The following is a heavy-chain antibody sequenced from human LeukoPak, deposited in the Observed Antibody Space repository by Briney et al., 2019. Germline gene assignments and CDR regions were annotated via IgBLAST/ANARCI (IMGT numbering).Heavy chain of an antibody. V-gene: IGHV1-2*02. Sequence: ASVKVSCKASGYTFTGYYIHWVRQAPGQGLEWMGWINPNSGGTNYAQKFQGRVTVTRDRSINTAYMDLRSLTYDDTAVYYCARDKPAEAPLDFWGQGTLVTVSS. CDR3: ARDKPAEAPLDF. CDR1: GYTFTGYY. J-gene: IGHJ4*02. CDR2: INPNSGGT.